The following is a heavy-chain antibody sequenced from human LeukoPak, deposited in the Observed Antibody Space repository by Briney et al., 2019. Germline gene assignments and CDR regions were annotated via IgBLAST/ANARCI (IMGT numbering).Heavy chain of an antibody. CDR3: ARGVSRTRKADY. D-gene: IGHD1-1*01. Sequence: SETLSLTCTVSGVSISSSNSYWGWIRQPPGKGLEWIGEINHSGSTNYNPSLKSRVTISVDTSKNQFSLKLSSVTAADTAVYYCARGVSRTRKADYWGQGTLVTVSS. CDR1: GVSISSSNSY. CDR2: INHSGST. V-gene: IGHV4-39*07. J-gene: IGHJ4*02.